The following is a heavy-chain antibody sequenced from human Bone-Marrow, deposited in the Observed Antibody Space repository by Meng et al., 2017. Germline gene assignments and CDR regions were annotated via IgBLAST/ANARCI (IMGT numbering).Heavy chain of an antibody. V-gene: IGHV3-66*02. J-gene: IGHJ6*02. CDR3: ARGGSSGWYPDNYYYGMDV. Sequence: GGSLRLSCAASGFTVSSNYMSWVRQAPGKGLEWVSVIYSGGSTYYADSVKGRFTISRDNSKNTLYLQMNSLRAEDTAVYYCARGGSSGWYPDNYYYGMDVWGQGTTVTVSS. CDR2: IYSGGST. D-gene: IGHD6-19*01. CDR1: GFTVSSNY.